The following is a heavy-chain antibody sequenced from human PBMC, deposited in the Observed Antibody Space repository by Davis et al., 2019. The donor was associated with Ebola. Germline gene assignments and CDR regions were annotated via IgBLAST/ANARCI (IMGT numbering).Heavy chain of an antibody. J-gene: IGHJ4*02. CDR3: ARDDGPDIVATTHFDY. Sequence: AASVKVSCKASGYTFTSYGISWVRQAPGQGLEWMGRIIPILGIANYAQKFQGRVTITADKSTSTAYMELSSLRSEDTAVYYCARDDGPDIVATTHFDYWGQGTLVTVSS. CDR2: IIPILGIA. CDR1: GYTFTSYG. V-gene: IGHV1-69*04. D-gene: IGHD5-12*01.